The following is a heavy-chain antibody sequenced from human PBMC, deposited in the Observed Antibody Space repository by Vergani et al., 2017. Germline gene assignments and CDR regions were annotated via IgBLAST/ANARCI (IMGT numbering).Heavy chain of an antibody. J-gene: IGHJ3*02. V-gene: IGHV3-11*01. CDR2: ISNSGNTI. CDR3: ARGHRDYNNYPGTIDI. CDR1: GFSFSDHY. Sequence: QVQLVESGGGLVKPGGSLRLSCAAFGFSFSDHYMTWIRQAPGKGLEWVSYISNSGNTIEYADCVKGRFSISRDNAKTLLFLQMDSLRAEDTAVYYCARGHRDYNNYPGTIDIWGQGSMVTVSS. D-gene: IGHD5-24*01.